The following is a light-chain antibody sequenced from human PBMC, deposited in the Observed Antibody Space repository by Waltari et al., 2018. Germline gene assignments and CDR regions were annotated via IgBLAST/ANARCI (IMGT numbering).Light chain of an antibody. Sequence: DIRMTQSPSSLSASVGDRVTISCRASQSISSYLNWYQQKPGKAPNLLIYTASSLESGVPSRFSGSGSGTDFTLTITSLQPEDCATYYCQQSYSFPWTFGQGTKVEIK. J-gene: IGKJ1*01. CDR2: TAS. CDR3: QQSYSFPWT. CDR1: QSISSY. V-gene: IGKV1-39*01.